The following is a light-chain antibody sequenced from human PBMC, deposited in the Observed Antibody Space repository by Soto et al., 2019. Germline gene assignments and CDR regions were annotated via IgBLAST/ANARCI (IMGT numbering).Light chain of an antibody. CDR3: QQYGSSPG. CDR1: QSVSSSY. CDR2: GAS. J-gene: IGKJ4*01. V-gene: IGKV3-20*01. Sequence: ELVLTQSPGTLSLSPGERATLSCRASQSVSSSYLAWYQQKPGQAPRLLIYGASSRATGIPDRFNGSGSGTDCTLTIRRLEPEDFAVYYCQQYGSSPGFGGGTTLEIK.